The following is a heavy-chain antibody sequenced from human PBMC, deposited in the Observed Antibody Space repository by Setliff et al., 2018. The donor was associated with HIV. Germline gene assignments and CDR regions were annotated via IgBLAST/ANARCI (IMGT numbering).Heavy chain of an antibody. D-gene: IGHD3-10*01. CDR2: ISAGGGST. V-gene: IGHV3-23*01. CDR3: AKKRGVGEYSSSEEAFDI. Sequence: PGGSLRLSCALSGFTFGTYAMSWVRQAPGKGLEWVSIISAGGGSTYYADSVKGRCTISRDNSKNTLYLQMNSLRAEDTAVYYCAKKRGVGEYSSSEEAFDIWGQGTMVTVSS. J-gene: IGHJ3*02. CDR1: GFTFGTYA.